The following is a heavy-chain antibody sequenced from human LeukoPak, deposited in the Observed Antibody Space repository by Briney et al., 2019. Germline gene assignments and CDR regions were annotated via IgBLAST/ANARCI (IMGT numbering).Heavy chain of an antibody. V-gene: IGHV4-59*01. CDR1: GGSISSYY. CDR2: IYYSGST. D-gene: IGHD3-10*01. Sequence: SETLSLTCTVSGGSISSYYWSWIRQPPGKGLEWIGYIYYSGSTNYNPSLKSRVTISGDTSKNQFSLKLSSVTAADTAVYYCARDHYHPYYYGMDVWGQGTTVTVSS. CDR3: ARDHYHPYYYGMDV. J-gene: IGHJ6*02.